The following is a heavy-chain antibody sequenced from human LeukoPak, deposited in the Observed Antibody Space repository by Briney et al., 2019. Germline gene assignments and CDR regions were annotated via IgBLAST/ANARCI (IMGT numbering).Heavy chain of an antibody. CDR3: ARRVATTDHFDY. J-gene: IGHJ4*02. D-gene: IGHD5-12*01. Sequence: ASVKVSCKASGYTFTSYGISWVRQAPGQGLEWMGWISGYNGNTNSAQKVQGRVTMTTGTSTTTAYMELRSLRSDDTAVYYCARRVATTDHFDYWGQGTLVTVSS. CDR2: ISGYNGNT. V-gene: IGHV1-18*01. CDR1: GYTFTSYG.